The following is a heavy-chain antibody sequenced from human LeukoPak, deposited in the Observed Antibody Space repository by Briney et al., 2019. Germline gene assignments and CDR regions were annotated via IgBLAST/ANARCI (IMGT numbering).Heavy chain of an antibody. CDR2: IYTSGST. V-gene: IGHV4-61*02. CDR1: GGSISSGSYY. CDR3: ASCIAATYAHDY. J-gene: IGHJ4*02. Sequence: SQTLSLTCTVSGGSISSGSYYWSWIRQPAGKGLEWIGRIYTSGSTNYNPSLKSRVTISVDTSKNQFSLKLSSVTAADTAVYYCASCIAATYAHDYWGQGTLVTVSS. D-gene: IGHD6-13*01.